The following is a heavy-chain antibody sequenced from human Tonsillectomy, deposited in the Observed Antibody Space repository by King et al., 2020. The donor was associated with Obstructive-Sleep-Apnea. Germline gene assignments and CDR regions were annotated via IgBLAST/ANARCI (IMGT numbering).Heavy chain of an antibody. J-gene: IGHJ4*02. D-gene: IGHD3-10*01. CDR1: GFTFSSYA. V-gene: IGHV3-30-3*01. CDR3: ARDASYYFGSGSYFSSGVPFDY. Sequence: VQLVESGGGVVQPGRSRRLSCAASGFTFSSYAMHWVRQAPGKGLEWVGVISYDGSNIYYADSVKGRFTISRDNSKNTLYLQMNSLRAEDTAVYYCARDASYYFGSGSYFSSGVPFDYWGQGTLVTVSS. CDR2: ISYDGSNI.